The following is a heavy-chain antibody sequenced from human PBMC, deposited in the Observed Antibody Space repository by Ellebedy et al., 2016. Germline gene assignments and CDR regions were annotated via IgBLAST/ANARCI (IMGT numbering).Heavy chain of an antibody. CDR3: ARHFGENYDFWSGYYTSLDY. CDR2: INHSGST. D-gene: IGHD3-3*01. Sequence: SETLSLTXAVYGGSFSGYYWSWIRQPPGKGLEWIGEINHSGSTNYNPSLKSRVTISVDTSKNQFSLKLSSVTAADTAVYYCARHFGENYDFWSGYYTSLDYWGQGTLVTVSS. CDR1: GGSFSGYY. J-gene: IGHJ4*02. V-gene: IGHV4-34*01.